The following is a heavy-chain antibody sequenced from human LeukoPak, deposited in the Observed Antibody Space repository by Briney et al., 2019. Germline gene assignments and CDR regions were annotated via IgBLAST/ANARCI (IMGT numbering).Heavy chain of an antibody. CDR1: GYTFTNYY. Sequence: ASVKVSCKASGYTFTNYYMYWVRQAPGQGLEWMGGIIPIFGTANYAQKFQGRVTITADESTSTAYMELSSLRSEDTAVYYCARVRGYSSGWYERFGMDVWGQGTTVTVSS. D-gene: IGHD6-19*01. V-gene: IGHV1-69*13. J-gene: IGHJ6*02. CDR3: ARVRGYSSGWYERFGMDV. CDR2: IIPIFGTA.